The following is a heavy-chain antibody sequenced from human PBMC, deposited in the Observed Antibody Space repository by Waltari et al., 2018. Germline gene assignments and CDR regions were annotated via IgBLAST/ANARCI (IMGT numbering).Heavy chain of an antibody. D-gene: IGHD1-1*01. J-gene: IGHJ4*02. CDR3: ARDSGFGTGVRYFDF. Sequence: QVQLVESGGGVVQPGTSLMLSCAVSGFTFRDSALHWVRQAPGKVLEWVALIVSDGSNTFYSDPVQGRLTISRDDSKNRLYLQMNSLRPEDTAVYYCARDSGFGTGVRYFDFWGQGTLVTVSS. CDR1: GFTFRDSA. V-gene: IGHV3-30*04. CDR2: IVSDGSNT.